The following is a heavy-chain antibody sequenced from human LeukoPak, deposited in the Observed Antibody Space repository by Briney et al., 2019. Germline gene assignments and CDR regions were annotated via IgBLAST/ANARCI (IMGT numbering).Heavy chain of an antibody. CDR1: GGTFSSYA. V-gene: IGHV1-69*13. Sequence: GASVKVSCKASGGTFSSYAISWVRQAPGQGLEWMGGIIPIFGTANYAQKFQGRVTITADESTSTAYMELSRLRSDDTAVYYCARVAMVRGVITYYYYYYMDVWGKGTTVTISS. CDR3: ARVAMVRGVITYYYYYYMDV. D-gene: IGHD3-10*01. J-gene: IGHJ6*03. CDR2: IIPIFGTA.